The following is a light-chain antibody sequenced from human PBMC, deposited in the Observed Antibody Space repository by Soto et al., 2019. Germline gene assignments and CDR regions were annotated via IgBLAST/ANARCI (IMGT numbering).Light chain of an antibody. V-gene: IGKV3-20*01. CDR1: QSVTSSY. Sequence: EIVLTQSPGNVSLSPGERATLSCRASQSVTSSYLAWYQQKPGQAPRLLIYGASSRATGIPDRFSGSGSGTDFTLTISRLEPEDFAVYYCQQYDSSWTLGQGTKVEIK. CDR2: GAS. CDR3: QQYDSSWT. J-gene: IGKJ1*01.